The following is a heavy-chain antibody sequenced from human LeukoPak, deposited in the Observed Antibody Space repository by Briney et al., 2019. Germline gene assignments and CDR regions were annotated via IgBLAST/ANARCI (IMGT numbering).Heavy chain of an antibody. V-gene: IGHV1-69*13. CDR3: ARHEGYSSGWYRAFDI. CDR2: IIPIFGTA. Sequence: SVKVSCKASGGTFSSYAISWVRQAPGQGLEWMGGIIPIFGTANYAQKFQGRVTITADESTSTAYMELSSLRSEDTAVYYCARHEGYSSGWYRAFDIWGQGTMVTVSS. D-gene: IGHD6-19*01. CDR1: GGTFSSYA. J-gene: IGHJ3*02.